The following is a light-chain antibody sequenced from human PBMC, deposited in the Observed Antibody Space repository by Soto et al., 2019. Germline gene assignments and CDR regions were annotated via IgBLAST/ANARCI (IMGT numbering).Light chain of an antibody. CDR3: QQYNNWPPRIT. CDR2: GAS. Sequence: VVISEFTPPLPVCPWERATLSCRALESVSSNLAWYQQRPGEAPRLVIYGASTRATGIPARFSGGGSGTEFSLTISSLQSEDFAVYYWQQYNNWPPRITVGQGTRLEI. J-gene: IGKJ5*01. CDR1: ESVSSN. V-gene: IGKV3-15*01.